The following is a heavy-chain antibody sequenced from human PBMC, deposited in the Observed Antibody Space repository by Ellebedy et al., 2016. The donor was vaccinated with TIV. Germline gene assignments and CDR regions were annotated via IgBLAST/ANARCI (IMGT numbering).Heavy chain of an antibody. J-gene: IGHJ5*02. D-gene: IGHD3/OR15-3a*01. V-gene: IGHV3-7*03. Sequence: PGGSLRLSCAASGFTFSDYWMSWVRQAPGKGLEWVANIKKDGSEKYYVDSVKGRFTISRDNAKNSLYLQMNSLGAEDTAVYYCARGTWTRGSWGQGTLVTVSS. CDR1: GFTFSDYW. CDR2: IKKDGSEK. CDR3: ARGTWTRGS.